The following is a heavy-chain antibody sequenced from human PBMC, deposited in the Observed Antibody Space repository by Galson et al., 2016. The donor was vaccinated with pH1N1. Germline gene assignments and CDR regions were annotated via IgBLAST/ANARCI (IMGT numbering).Heavy chain of an antibody. CDR1: GYTFTNFD. Sequence: SVKVSCKASGYTFTNFDINWVRQATGQGLEWMGWMNPNSGNTGYAQKFQGRVTMTRNTSIRTAYMELSSLCSEDTAIYYCAIMYCGGDCPPGYFDLWGRGTLVTVSS. J-gene: IGHJ2*01. CDR3: AIMYCGGDCPPGYFDL. V-gene: IGHV1-8*01. D-gene: IGHD2-21*02. CDR2: MNPNSGNT.